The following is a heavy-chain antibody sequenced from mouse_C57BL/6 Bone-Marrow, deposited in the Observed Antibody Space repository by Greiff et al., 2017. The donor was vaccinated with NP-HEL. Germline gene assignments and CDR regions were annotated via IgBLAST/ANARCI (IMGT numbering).Heavy chain of an antibody. D-gene: IGHD2-5*01. CDR2: IRSKSNNYAT. V-gene: IGHV10-1*01. CDR1: GFSFNTYA. Sequence: EVQLVESGGGLVQPKGSLKLSCAASGFSFNTYAMNWVRQAPGKGLEWVARIRSKSNNYATYYADSVKDRFTISRDDSESMLYLQMNNLKTEDTAMYYCVRPPYSNYEGGAYWGQGTLVTVSA. CDR3: VRPPYSNYEGGAY. J-gene: IGHJ3*01.